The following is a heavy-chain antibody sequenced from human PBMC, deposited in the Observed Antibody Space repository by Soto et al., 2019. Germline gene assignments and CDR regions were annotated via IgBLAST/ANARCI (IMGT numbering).Heavy chain of an antibody. D-gene: IGHD7-27*01. J-gene: IGHJ6*02. V-gene: IGHV6-1*01. CDR2: TYSRSKWYN. CDR3: ARSTTGDPLEYYYYGMDV. Sequence: WQTLSLTCAISGDRVSGNSAAWNWIRQSPSRGLEWLGRTYSRSKWYNHYAVSVNSRITLNPDTSKTQFSLQLNPVTPEDTAVYYCARSTTGDPLEYYYYGMDVWGQGTTVTVSS. CDR1: GDRVSGNSAA.